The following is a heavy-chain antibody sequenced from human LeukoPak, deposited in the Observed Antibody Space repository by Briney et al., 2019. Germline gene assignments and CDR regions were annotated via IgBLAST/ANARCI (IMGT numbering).Heavy chain of an antibody. CDR1: GFTFSSYA. Sequence: GRSLRLSCAASGFTFSSYAMHWVRQAPGKGLEWVAVISYDGSNKYYADPVKGRFTISRDNSENTLYLQMNSLRAEDTAVYYCARGEANYYDSSGPIWGQGTMVTVSS. CDR3: ARGEANYYDSSGPI. J-gene: IGHJ3*02. D-gene: IGHD3-22*01. CDR2: ISYDGSNK. V-gene: IGHV3-30*04.